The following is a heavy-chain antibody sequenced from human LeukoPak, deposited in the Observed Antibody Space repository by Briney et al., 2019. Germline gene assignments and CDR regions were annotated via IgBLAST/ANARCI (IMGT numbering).Heavy chain of an antibody. Sequence: GGSLRLSCAASGFTFSSYAMSWVRQAPGKGLEGVAAISGSGGSTYYADSVRGRFTISRDHSQTTMYLQMKSLRAEDPAVYYCAQDQRSVAAAVSWFDPWGQGTLVTVSS. CDR1: GFTFSSYA. V-gene: IGHV3-23*01. J-gene: IGHJ5*02. CDR3: AQDQRSVAAAVSWFDP. CDR2: ISGSGGST. D-gene: IGHD6-13*01.